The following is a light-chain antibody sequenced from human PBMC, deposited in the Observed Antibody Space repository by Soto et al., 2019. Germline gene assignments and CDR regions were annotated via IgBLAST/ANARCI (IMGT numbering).Light chain of an antibody. J-gene: IGLJ1*01. CDR2: EGI. V-gene: IGLV2-23*01. CDR3: CSFTSSNTHV. CDR1: AVILGLIT. Sequence: QSALTQPASVSGLLDSRSPSPARGPAVILGLITLSPGTNTTQAKAPKLMIYEGIKRPSGVSNRFSGSKSGNTAFLTISGLQAEDEADYYCCSFTSSNTHVFGTGTKLTVL.